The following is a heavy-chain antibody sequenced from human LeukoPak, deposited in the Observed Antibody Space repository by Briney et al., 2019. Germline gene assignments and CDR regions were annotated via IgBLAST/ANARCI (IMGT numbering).Heavy chain of an antibody. D-gene: IGHD6-13*01. CDR1: GGSISSGSYY. CDR2: IYTSGST. J-gene: IGHJ4*02. V-gene: IGHV4-61*02. Sequence: SQTLSLTCTVSGGSISSGSYYWSWIRQPAGKGLEWIGRIYTSGSTNYNPSLKSRVTISVDTSKNQFSLKLSSVTAADTAVYYCGWQQLNWGQGTLVTVSS. CDR3: GWQQLN.